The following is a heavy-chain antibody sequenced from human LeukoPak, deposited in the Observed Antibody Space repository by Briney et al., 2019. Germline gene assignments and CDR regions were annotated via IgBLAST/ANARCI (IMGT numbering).Heavy chain of an antibody. CDR1: NESFTSYY. CDR3: ARGGKRAVAGTRSPQYFQH. J-gene: IGHJ1*01. D-gene: IGHD6-19*01. CDR2: ITHVGNT. Sequence: SETLSLTCAVYNESFTSYYWSWIRQPPGKGLEWIGEITHVGNTNYSPSLKSRVTISVDTSKNQFSLKLSSVTAADTAVYYCARGGKRAVAGTRSPQYFQHWGQGTLVTVSS. V-gene: IGHV4-34*01.